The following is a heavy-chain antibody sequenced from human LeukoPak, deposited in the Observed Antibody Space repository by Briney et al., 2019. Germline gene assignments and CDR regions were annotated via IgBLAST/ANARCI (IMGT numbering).Heavy chain of an antibody. Sequence: QPGRSLRLSCAASGFTFANYALHWVRQAPGKGLEWVAVISYDGTNKYYADSVKGRFTISRDNSKNTLSLQMNSLRAEDTALYYCARGFVLGAAKNYFDYWGQGALVTVSS. CDR2: ISYDGTNK. V-gene: IGHV3-30-3*01. CDR3: ARGFVLGAAKNYFDY. J-gene: IGHJ4*02. D-gene: IGHD2-21*02. CDR1: GFTFANYA.